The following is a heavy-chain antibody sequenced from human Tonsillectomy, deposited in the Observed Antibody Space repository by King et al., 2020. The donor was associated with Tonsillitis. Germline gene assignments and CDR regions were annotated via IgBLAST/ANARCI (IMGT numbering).Heavy chain of an antibody. Sequence: QLVQSGAEVKKPGSSVKVSCKASGGTFSSYAISWVRQAPGQGLEWMGRIIPILGIANYAQKFQGRVTITADKSTSTAYMELSSLRSEDTAVYYCARSLKDAANFDYWGQGTLVTVSS. D-gene: IGHD2-15*01. V-gene: IGHV1-69*04. CDR1: GGTFSSYA. J-gene: IGHJ4*02. CDR3: ARSLKDAANFDY. CDR2: IIPILGIA.